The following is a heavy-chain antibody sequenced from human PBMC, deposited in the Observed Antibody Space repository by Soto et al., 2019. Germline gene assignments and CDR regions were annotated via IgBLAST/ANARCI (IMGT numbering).Heavy chain of an antibody. Sequence: QVQLVQSGAEVKKPGASVKVSCKTSGYTFTTYGISWVRQAPGQGFEWMGWISANNGNTNHAQKFRGRISMTTDTSTSTAYMEVRSLSSDDTAVYYCAREGRGYEDYWGQGTLVIVSS. CDR1: GYTFTTYG. V-gene: IGHV1-18*01. CDR3: AREGRGYEDY. CDR2: ISANNGNT. J-gene: IGHJ4*02. D-gene: IGHD5-12*01.